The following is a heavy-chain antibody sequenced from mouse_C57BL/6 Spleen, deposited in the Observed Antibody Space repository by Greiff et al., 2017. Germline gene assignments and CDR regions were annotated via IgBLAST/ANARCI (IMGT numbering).Heavy chain of an antibody. D-gene: IGHD4-1*01. CDR3: ARLPGTRWYFDV. Sequence: EVMLVESGGDLVKPGGSLKLSCAASGFTFSSYGMSWVRQTPDKRLEWVATISSGGSYTYYPDSVKGRFTISRDNAKNTLYLQMSSLKSEDTAMYYCARLPGTRWYFDVWGTGTTVTVSS. J-gene: IGHJ1*03. CDR1: GFTFSSYG. CDR2: ISSGGSYT. V-gene: IGHV5-6*01.